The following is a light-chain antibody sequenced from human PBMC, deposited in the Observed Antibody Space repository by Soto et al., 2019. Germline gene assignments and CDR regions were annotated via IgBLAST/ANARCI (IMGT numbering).Light chain of an antibody. CDR2: DAS. CDR3: QQYGNLLWT. Sequence: DIQMTQSPSSLSASEGDRVTITCRASHNINNYLNWYQQKPGKAPKLLIYDASNLETGVPSRFSGIGSGTDFTFTISSLQPEDIATYYCQQYGNLLWTFGQGTNVEIK. V-gene: IGKV1-33*01. CDR1: HNINNY. J-gene: IGKJ1*01.